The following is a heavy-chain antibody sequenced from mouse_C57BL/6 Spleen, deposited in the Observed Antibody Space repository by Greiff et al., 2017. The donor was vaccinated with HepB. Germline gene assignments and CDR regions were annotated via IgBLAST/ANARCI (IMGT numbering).Heavy chain of an antibody. CDR3: ANNYYGSSSWFAY. V-gene: IGHV5-17*01. CDR2: ISSGSSTI. D-gene: IGHD1-1*01. CDR1: GFTFSDYG. Sequence: VHLVESGGGLVKPGGSLKLSCAASGFTFSDYGMHWVRQAPEKGLEWVAYISSGSSTIYYADTVKGRFTISRDNAKNTLFLQMTSLRSEDTAMYYCANNYYGSSSWFAYWGQGTLVTVSA. J-gene: IGHJ3*01.